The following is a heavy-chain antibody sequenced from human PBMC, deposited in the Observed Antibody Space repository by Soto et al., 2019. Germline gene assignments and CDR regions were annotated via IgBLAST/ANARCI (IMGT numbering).Heavy chain of an antibody. D-gene: IGHD5-12*01. J-gene: IGHJ5*02. CDR2: IIPIFGTA. Sequence: SVKFSFKASGGTFSSYAISWVRQAPGQGLEWMGGIIPIFGTANYAQKFEGRVTITADESTSTAYMELSSLRSEDTAVYYCARDVEMATIDYNWFDPWGQGTLVTVSS. V-gene: IGHV1-69*13. CDR1: GGTFSSYA. CDR3: ARDVEMATIDYNWFDP.